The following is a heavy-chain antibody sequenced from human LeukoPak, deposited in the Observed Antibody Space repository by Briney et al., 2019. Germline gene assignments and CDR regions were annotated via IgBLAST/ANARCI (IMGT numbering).Heavy chain of an antibody. CDR3: ARHGVVPAAKPKYYYYMDV. V-gene: IGHV4-4*07. D-gene: IGHD2-2*01. J-gene: IGHJ6*03. CDR1: GGSISSYY. CDR2: IYTSGST. Sequence: SETLSLTCTVSGGSISSYYWSWIRQPAGKGLEWIGRIYTSGSTNYNPSLKSRVTMSVDTSRNQFSLKLSSVTAADTAVYYCARHGVVPAAKPKYYYYMDVWGKGTTVTISS.